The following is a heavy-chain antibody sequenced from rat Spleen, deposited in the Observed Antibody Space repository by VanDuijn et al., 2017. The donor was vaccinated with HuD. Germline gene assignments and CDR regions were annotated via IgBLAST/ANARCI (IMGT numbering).Heavy chain of an antibody. CDR1: GFSLTSYS. D-gene: IGHD1-6*01. CDR2: MWYDGDT. CDR3: TRELRIPGWFAY. V-gene: IGHV2-63*01. Sequence: QVQLKESGPGLVQPSETLSLTCTVSGFSLTSYSVSWVRQPSGKGPEWMGSMWYDGDTAYNSVFKSRLSISRDTSKNQVFLKMNSLQTDDTGTYYCTRELRIPGWFAYWGQGTLVTVSS. J-gene: IGHJ3*01.